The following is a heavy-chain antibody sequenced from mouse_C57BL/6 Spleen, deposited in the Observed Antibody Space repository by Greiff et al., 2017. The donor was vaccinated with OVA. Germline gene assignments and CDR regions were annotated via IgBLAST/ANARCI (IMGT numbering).Heavy chain of an antibody. Sequence: EVKLMEPGGGLVKPGGSLKLSCAASGFTFSDYGMHWVRQAPEKGLEWVAYISSGSSTIYYADTVKGRFTISRDNAKNTLFLQMTSLRSEDTAMYYCARTAYYLDYWGQGTTLTVSS. CDR1: GFTFSDYG. CDR3: ARTAYYLDY. V-gene: IGHV5-17*01. J-gene: IGHJ2*01. CDR2: ISSGSSTI. D-gene: IGHD2-10*01.